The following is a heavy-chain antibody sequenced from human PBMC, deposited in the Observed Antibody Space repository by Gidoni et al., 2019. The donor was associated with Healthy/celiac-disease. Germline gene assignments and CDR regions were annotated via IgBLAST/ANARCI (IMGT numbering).Heavy chain of an antibody. D-gene: IGHD3-10*01. CDR1: GYTFTSYA. CDR3: ARGLWFGELLLGAFDI. J-gene: IGHJ3*02. CDR2: INAGNGNT. Sequence: SVKISCEASGYTFTSYAIYWLRQAPGQRLEWMGGINAGNGNTKYSQKFQGRVTITRDTSASTAYMELSSLRSEDTAVYYCARGLWFGELLLGAFDIWGQGTMVTVSS. V-gene: IGHV1-3*01.